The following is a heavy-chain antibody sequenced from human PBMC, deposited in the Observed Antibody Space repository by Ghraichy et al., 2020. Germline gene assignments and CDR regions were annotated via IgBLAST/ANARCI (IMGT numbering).Heavy chain of an antibody. CDR1: GFTVSSNY. Sequence: LNISCAASGFTVSSNYMSWVRQAPGKGLEWVSVIYSGGSTYYADSVKGRFTISRDNSKNTLYLQMNSLRAEDTAVYYCARDWDFRVRGGLRRNQTDYYGMDVWGQGTTVTVSS. J-gene: IGHJ6*02. CDR3: ARDWDFRVRGGLRRNQTDYYGMDV. D-gene: IGHD3-10*01. CDR2: IYSGGST. V-gene: IGHV3-66*01.